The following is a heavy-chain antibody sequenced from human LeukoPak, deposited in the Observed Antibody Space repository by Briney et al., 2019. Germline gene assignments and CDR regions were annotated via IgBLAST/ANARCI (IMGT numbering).Heavy chain of an antibody. CDR2: ISSNGGST. CDR3: ARAGSKQQLVWVPYWYFDL. J-gene: IGHJ2*01. D-gene: IGHD6-13*01. V-gene: IGHV3-64*01. Sequence: GGSLRLSCAASGFTFSSYAMHWVRQAPGKGLEYVSAISSNGGSTYYANSVKGRFTISRDNSKNTLYLQMGSLRAEDMAVYYCARAGSKQQLVWVPYWYFDLWGRGTLVTVSS. CDR1: GFTFSSYA.